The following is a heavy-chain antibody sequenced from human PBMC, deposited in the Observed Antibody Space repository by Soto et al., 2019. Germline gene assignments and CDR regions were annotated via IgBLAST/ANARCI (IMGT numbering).Heavy chain of an antibody. CDR1: GFTFSSYW. CDR2: ISSSRSVI. D-gene: IGHD7-27*01. J-gene: IGHJ6*03. V-gene: IGHV3-48*01. Sequence: GGSLRLSCAASGFTFSSYWMHWVRQVPGKGLEWVSYISSSRSVIDYADSVKGRFTVSRDNARNSLYLQMNSLRAEDTAVYYCARDLSWGSNWYYYMDVWGKGTTVTVSS. CDR3: ARDLSWGSNWYYYMDV.